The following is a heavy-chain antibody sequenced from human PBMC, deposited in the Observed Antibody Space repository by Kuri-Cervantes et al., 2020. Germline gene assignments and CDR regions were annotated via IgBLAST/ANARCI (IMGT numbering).Heavy chain of an antibody. CDR2: ISSSSSYI. D-gene: IGHD1-1*01. CDR3: ARDHARAVELERPHPIRGSGLYGMDV. V-gene: IGHV3-21*01. J-gene: IGHJ6*02. Sequence: GGSLRLSCAASGFTFSSYSMNWVRQAPGKGLEWVSSISSSSSYIYYADSVKGRFTISRDNAKNSLYLQMNSLRAEDTAVYYCARDHARAVELERPHPIRGSGLYGMDVWSQGTTVTVSS. CDR1: GFTFSSYS.